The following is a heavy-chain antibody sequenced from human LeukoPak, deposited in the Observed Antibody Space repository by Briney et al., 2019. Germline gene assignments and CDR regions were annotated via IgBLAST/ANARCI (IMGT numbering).Heavy chain of an antibody. J-gene: IGHJ4*02. D-gene: IGHD1-1*01. CDR2: ITYDGYYK. CDR3: ASGLGTN. Sequence: GTSLRLSCAASGFTFTSYGTHWVRQAPGKGLEWVALITYDGYYKYYSDSVKGRFTVSSDTSKNTLYLQMNSLRAEDTAVYYCASGLGTNWGQGTLVTVSS. V-gene: IGHV3-30*03. CDR1: GFTFTSYG.